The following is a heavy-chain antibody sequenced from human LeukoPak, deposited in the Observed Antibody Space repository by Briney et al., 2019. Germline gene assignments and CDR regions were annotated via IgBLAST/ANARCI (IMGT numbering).Heavy chain of an antibody. CDR3: ARSYYYPTVTTHYYYYYYMDV. CDR1: GYSISSGYY. V-gene: IGHV4-38-2*02. Sequence: SETLSLTCTVSGYSISSGYYWGWIRQPPGKGLEWIGSIYHSGSTYYNPSLKSRVTISVDTSKNQFSLKLSSVTAADTVVYYRARSYYYPTVTTHYYYYYYMDVWGKGTTVTVSS. D-gene: IGHD4-17*01. J-gene: IGHJ6*03. CDR2: IYHSGST.